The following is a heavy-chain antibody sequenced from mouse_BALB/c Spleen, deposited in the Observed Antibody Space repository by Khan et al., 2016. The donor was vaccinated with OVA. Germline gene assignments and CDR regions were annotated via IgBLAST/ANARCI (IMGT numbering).Heavy chain of an antibody. V-gene: IGHV3-2*02. J-gene: IGHJ4*01. CDR3: ARDGSRYNYAMDY. D-gene: IGHD2-3*01. Sequence: EVQLVESGPGLVNPSQSLSLTCTVTGYSITSDYAWNWIRQFPGNKLEWMGYINYSGSTNDNPALKSRISITRDTSKNQFFLQLNSATTEDTATYYCARDGSRYNYAMDYWGQGTSVTVSS. CDR2: INYSGST. CDR1: GYSITSDYA.